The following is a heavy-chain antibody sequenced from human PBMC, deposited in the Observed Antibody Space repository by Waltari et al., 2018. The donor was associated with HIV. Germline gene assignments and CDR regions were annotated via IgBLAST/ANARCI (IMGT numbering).Heavy chain of an antibody. J-gene: IGHJ4*02. CDR3: TRDLSTYGHEFDY. Sequence: VQLVESGGKLVQPGGSLRLSCAASGFNFRSYWMHWIRHVPGKGLVWVSDMNIDGSDTSYLESVKGRFTISRDNANNTLYLQMNNLRVEDTAMYFCTRDLSTYGHEFDYWGQGTLVTVAS. CDR1: GFNFRSYW. D-gene: IGHD2-2*01. CDR2: MNIDGSDT. V-gene: IGHV3-74*01.